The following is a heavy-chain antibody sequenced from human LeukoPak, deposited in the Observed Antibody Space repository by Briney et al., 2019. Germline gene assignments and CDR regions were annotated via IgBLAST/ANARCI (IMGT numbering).Heavy chain of an antibody. Sequence: GGSLRLSCAASGFTFEIYWTSWVRQAPGKGLEWVGNIRKDGSEKNYVASVKGRFTITRDNAKNSLYLQMSSLRADDTALYYCARHWEGVESDAFDIWGQGTMVTVSS. J-gene: IGHJ3*02. CDR3: ARHWEGVESDAFDI. CDR2: IRKDGSEK. D-gene: IGHD1-26*01. CDR1: GFTFEIYW. V-gene: IGHV3-7*04.